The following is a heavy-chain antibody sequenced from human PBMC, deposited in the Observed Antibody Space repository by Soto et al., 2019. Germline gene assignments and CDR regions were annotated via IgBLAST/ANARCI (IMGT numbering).Heavy chain of an antibody. CDR1: GFTFSSYS. D-gene: IGHD2-15*01. CDR2: ISGSGGST. CDR3: AKVGSIFNWFDP. J-gene: IGHJ5*02. Sequence: GGSLRLSCAASGFTFSSYSMNWVRQAPGKGLEWVSAISGSGGSTYYADSVKGRFTISRDNSKNTLYLQMNSLRAEDTAVYYCAKVGSIFNWFDPWGQGTLVTVSS. V-gene: IGHV3-23*01.